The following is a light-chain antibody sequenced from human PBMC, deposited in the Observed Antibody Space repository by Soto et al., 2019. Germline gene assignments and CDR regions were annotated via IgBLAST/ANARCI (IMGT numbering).Light chain of an antibody. V-gene: IGLV2-14*01. Sequence: QSVLTQPGSGSGSPGQSITISCTGTSRDVGGYNSVSWYRQDPGKAPKLMIYDVTNRPSGVSNRFSGSKSGNTASLTISGLQAEDEADYYCSSFTSSITYVFGTGTKVTGL. CDR1: SRDVGGYNS. J-gene: IGLJ1*01. CDR3: SSFTSSITYV. CDR2: DVT.